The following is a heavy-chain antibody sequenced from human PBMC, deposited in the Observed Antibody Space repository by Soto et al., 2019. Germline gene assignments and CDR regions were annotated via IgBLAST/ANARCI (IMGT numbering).Heavy chain of an antibody. V-gene: IGHV3-30*18. J-gene: IGHJ4*02. Sequence: WGSLRLSCAASGFIFSDHNMHWVRQAPGKGLEWVAVISYDGTNKYYADSVKGRFTISRDNSGNTLSLQMNSLGAGDTAVYYCAKDRSNSWSFDYWGQGTLVTVSS. CDR3: AKDRSNSWSFDY. CDR2: ISYDGTNK. CDR1: GFIFSDHN. D-gene: IGHD6-13*01.